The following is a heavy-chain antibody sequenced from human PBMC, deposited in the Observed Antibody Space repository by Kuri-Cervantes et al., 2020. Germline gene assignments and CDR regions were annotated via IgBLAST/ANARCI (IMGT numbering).Heavy chain of an antibody. Sequence: GSLRLSCAVSGGSISSSNWWSWVRQPPGKGLEWIGEIYHSGSTNYNPSLKSRVTISVDTSKNQFSLKLSSVTAADTAVYYCARGTNSYWGSYRRAFDIWGQGTMVTVSS. CDR3: ARGTNSYWGSYRRAFDI. J-gene: IGHJ3*02. D-gene: IGHD3-16*02. CDR1: GGSISSSNW. V-gene: IGHV4-4*02. CDR2: IYHSGST.